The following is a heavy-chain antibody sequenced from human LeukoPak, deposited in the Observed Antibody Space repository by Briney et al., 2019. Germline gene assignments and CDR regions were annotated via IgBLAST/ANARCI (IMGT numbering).Heavy chain of an antibody. V-gene: IGHV4-38-2*02. J-gene: IGHJ4*02. D-gene: IGHD3-10*02. CDR2: IYHSGTT. Sequence: PSETLSLTCTVSGYSISSGYYWGWVRQPPGKGLEWIGSIYHSGTTYYNTSLKSRVTVSVDTSKNQFSLRLTSVTAADTAVYYFGRDRKTRFGGDRYFFDYGGRGTWVTVSS. CDR3: GRDRKTRFGGDRYFFDY. CDR1: GYSISSGYY.